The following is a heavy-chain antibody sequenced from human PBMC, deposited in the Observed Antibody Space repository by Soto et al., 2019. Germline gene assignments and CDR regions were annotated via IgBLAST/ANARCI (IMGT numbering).Heavy chain of an antibody. Sequence: WASVKVSFKASGYTFTSYGISWVRQAPGQGLEWMGWISAYNGNTNYAQKLQGRVTMTTDTSTSTAYMELRSLRSDDTAVYYCARDRRDVLRYFDWLSPCDCWGQGTLVTVSS. J-gene: IGHJ4*02. CDR1: GYTFTSYG. V-gene: IGHV1-18*04. CDR3: ARDRRDVLRYFDWLSPCDC. CDR2: ISAYNGNT. D-gene: IGHD3-9*01.